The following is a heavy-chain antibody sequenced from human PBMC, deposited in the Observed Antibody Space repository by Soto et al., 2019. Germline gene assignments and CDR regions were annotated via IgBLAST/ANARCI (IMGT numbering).Heavy chain of an antibody. Sequence: ASVKVSCKASGYTFTSYGISWVRQAPGQGLEWMGWISAYNGNTNYAQKLQGRVTMTTDTSTSTAYMELRSLRSDDTAVYYCARDFSDDSSGYSVDYWGQGTLVTVSS. CDR2: ISAYNGNT. D-gene: IGHD3-22*01. CDR3: ARDFSDDSSGYSVDY. J-gene: IGHJ4*02. CDR1: GYTFTSYG. V-gene: IGHV1-18*01.